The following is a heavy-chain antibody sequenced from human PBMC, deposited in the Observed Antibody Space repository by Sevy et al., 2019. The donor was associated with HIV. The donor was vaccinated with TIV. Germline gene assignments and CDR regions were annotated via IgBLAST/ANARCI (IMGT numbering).Heavy chain of an antibody. CDR1: GGSVGSGSYY. Sequence: SETLSLTCTVSGGSVGSGSYYWSWIRQPPGKGLEWIGYIYYSGSTNYNPSLKSRVTISVDTSKNQFSLKLSSVTAADTAVYYCARGVMVRGVIRQKPYYFDYWGQGTLVTVSS. J-gene: IGHJ4*02. CDR3: ARGVMVRGVIRQKPYYFDY. D-gene: IGHD3-10*01. CDR2: IYYSGST. V-gene: IGHV4-61*01.